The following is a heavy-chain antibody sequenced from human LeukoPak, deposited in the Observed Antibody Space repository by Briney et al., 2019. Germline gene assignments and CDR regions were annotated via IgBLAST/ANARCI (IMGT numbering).Heavy chain of an antibody. Sequence: SQTLSLTCAISGDSVSSNSVVWNWIRQSPSRGLEWLGRTYYRSKWYNDYAVSVKSRITINPDTSKNQFSLQLNSVTPEDTAVYYCASSGYDWGFDYWGQGTLVTVSS. CDR3: ASSGYDWGFDY. J-gene: IGHJ4*02. D-gene: IGHD5-12*01. V-gene: IGHV6-1*01. CDR1: GDSVSSNSVV. CDR2: TYYRSKWYN.